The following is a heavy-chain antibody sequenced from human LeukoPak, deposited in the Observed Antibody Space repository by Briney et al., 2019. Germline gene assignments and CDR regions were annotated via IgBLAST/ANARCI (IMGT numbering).Heavy chain of an antibody. CDR3: ARYSSGWSYYGMDV. V-gene: IGHV3-33*01. CDR2: IWYDGSNK. CDR1: GFTFSSYG. Sequence: GGSLKLSCAAPGFTFSSYGMHWVRQAPGKGLEWVAVIWYDGSNKYYADSVKGRFTISRDNSKNTLYLQMNSLRAEDTAVYYCARYSSGWSYYGMDVWGKGTTVTVSS. D-gene: IGHD6-19*01. J-gene: IGHJ6*04.